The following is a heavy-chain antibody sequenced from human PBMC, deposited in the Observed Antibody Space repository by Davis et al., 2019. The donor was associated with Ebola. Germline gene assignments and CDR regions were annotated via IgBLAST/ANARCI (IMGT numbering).Heavy chain of an antibody. CDR1: GDSFTSHW. D-gene: IGHD3-22*01. J-gene: IGHJ6*04. V-gene: IGHV5-51*01. CDR3: ARRGYNSALWGMDV. CDR2: IYPGDSDT. Sequence: GESLKISCKDSGDSFTSHWIGWVRQMPGKGLEWMGIIYPGDSDTRYSPSFHDQVTISVDKSISTAYLQWSSLQASDTAIYYCARRGYNSALWGMDVWGKGTTVTVSS.